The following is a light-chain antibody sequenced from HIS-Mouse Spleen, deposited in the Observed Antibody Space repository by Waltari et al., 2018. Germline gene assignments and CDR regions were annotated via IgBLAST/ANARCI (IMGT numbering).Light chain of an antibody. CDR2: EDS. V-gene: IGLV3-10*01. Sequence: SYELTQPPSVSVSPGQTARNPCSGVEFPKNYAYWYQQKSGQAPVLVIYEDSKRPSGIPERFSGSSSGTMATLTISGAQVEDEADYYCYSTDSSGNHRVFGGGTKLTVL. J-gene: IGLJ2*01. CDR1: EFPKNY. CDR3: YSTDSSGNHRV.